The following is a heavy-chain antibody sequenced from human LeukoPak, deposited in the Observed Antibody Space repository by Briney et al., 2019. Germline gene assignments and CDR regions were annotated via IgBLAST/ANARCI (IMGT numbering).Heavy chain of an antibody. CDR3: ARRRIFGMEDY. V-gene: IGHV4-31*03. CDR1: GGSISSGGYY. Sequence: SSETLSLTCTVSGGSISSGGYYWSWIRQHPGKGLEWIGYIYYSGSTYYNPSLKSRVTISVDTSKNQFSLKLSSVTAADTAVYYCARRRIFGMEDYWGQGTLVTVSS. J-gene: IGHJ4*02. CDR2: IYYSGST. D-gene: IGHD3-3*01.